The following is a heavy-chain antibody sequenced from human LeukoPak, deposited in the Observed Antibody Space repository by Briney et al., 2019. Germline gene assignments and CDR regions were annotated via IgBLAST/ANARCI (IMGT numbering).Heavy chain of an antibody. D-gene: IGHD5-18*01. CDR2: ISNSGSTI. CDR1: GFTFSNYE. J-gene: IGHJ1*01. Sequence: PGGSLRLSCAASGFTFSNYEMNWVRQAPGKGLEWVSYISNSGSTIYYADSVKGRFTISRDNSKSTLYLQMNSLRAEDTAVYYCAKDQGIQLWLKYFQHWGQGTLVTVSS. V-gene: IGHV3-48*03. CDR3: AKDQGIQLWLKYFQH.